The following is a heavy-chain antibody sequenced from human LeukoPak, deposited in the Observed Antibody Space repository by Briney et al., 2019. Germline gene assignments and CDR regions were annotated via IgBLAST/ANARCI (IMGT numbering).Heavy chain of an antibody. D-gene: IGHD3-16*01. J-gene: IGHJ3*02. V-gene: IGHV1-8*01. CDR2: MNPNSGNT. CDR1: GYTFSSYD. Sequence: ASVKVSCKASGYTFSSYDVKWVRLAAGHGVEWMGWMNPNSGNTGYEQKFQGRVTMTRNTSISTAYMELSSLRSEDTAVYYCARVGLRVGAFDIWGQGTMVTVSS. CDR3: ARVGLRVGAFDI.